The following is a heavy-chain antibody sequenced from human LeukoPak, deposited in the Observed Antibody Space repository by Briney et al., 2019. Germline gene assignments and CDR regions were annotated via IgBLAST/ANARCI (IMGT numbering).Heavy chain of an antibody. J-gene: IGHJ4*02. CDR3: ARDYGGNNGVDY. CDR2: IYSGGST. D-gene: IGHD4-23*01. CDR1: GFTVSSNY. Sequence: GGSLRLSCAASGFTVSSNYMSWVRQAPGKGLEWVSVIYSGGSTYYADSVKGRFTISRDNSKNTLYLQMNSLRAEDTAVYYCARDYGGNNGVDYWGQGTLVTVST. V-gene: IGHV3-53*01.